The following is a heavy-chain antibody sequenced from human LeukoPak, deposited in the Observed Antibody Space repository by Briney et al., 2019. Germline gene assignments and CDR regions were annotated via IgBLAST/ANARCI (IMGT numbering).Heavy chain of an antibody. Sequence: PSETLSLTCTVSGGSISSSSYYWGWIRQPPGKGLEWIGSIYYSGSTYYNPSLKSRVTISVDTSKNQFSLKLSSVTAADTAVYYCARRYSSSWYDVETPFDPWGQGTLVTVSS. CDR1: GGSISSSSYY. D-gene: IGHD6-13*01. J-gene: IGHJ5*02. CDR3: ARRYSSSWYDVETPFDP. V-gene: IGHV4-39*01. CDR2: IYYSGST.